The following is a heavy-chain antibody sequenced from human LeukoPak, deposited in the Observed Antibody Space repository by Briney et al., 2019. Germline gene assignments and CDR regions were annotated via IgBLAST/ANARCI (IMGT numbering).Heavy chain of an antibody. D-gene: IGHD3-16*02. CDR1: GYTFTNYG. Sequence: ASVKVSCKASGYTFTNYGISWVRQAPGQGLEWMGWISAYNGNTNYAQKLQGRVTMTTDTSTSTAYMELRSLGSDDTAVYYCARLTFGGVIVKDSDYWGQGTLVTVSS. CDR2: ISAYNGNT. V-gene: IGHV1-18*01. CDR3: ARLTFGGVIVKDSDY. J-gene: IGHJ4*02.